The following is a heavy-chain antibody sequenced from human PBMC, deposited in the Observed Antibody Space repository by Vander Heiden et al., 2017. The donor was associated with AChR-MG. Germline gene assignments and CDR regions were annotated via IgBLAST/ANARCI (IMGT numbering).Heavy chain of an antibody. V-gene: IGHV3-11*01. CDR1: GFTFSDYY. Sequence: QVQLVESGGGLVKPGGSLRLSCAASGFTFSDYYMSWIRQAPGKGLEWVSYISSSGSTIYYAGSVKGRFTISRDNAKNSLYLQMNSLSADDTAVYYCARGESGSAILLVAFDIWGQGTMVTVSS. D-gene: IGHD3-10*01. CDR3: ARGESGSAILLVAFDI. J-gene: IGHJ3*02. CDR2: ISSSGSTI.